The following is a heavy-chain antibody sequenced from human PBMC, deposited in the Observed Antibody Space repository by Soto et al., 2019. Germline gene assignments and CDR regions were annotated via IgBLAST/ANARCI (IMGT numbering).Heavy chain of an antibody. J-gene: IGHJ4*02. CDR2: INMKGGTS. V-gene: IGHV1-3*03. D-gene: IGHD7-27*01. CDR3: ARAWGTDNFDF. Sequence: QVQLVQSEAEVRKPGTSVNVSCKASGYTFSGHNIHWVRQAPGQRLEWMGWINMKGGTSKFVQEFQDRVTAPRDTFASTVYLGLTNLKSEDKAVYYCARAWGTDNFDFGGPGTLVTVSS. CDR1: GYTFSGHN.